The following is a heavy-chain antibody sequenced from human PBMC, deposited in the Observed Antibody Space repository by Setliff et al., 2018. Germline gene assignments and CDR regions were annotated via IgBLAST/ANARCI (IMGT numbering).Heavy chain of an antibody. J-gene: IGHJ4*02. V-gene: IGHV4-61*02. CDR2: IYTSGST. Sequence: SETLSLTCTVSGGSISSGSYYWSWIRQPAGKGLEWIGRIYTSGSTNYNPSLKSRVTISVDTSKNQFSLKLSSVTAADTAVYYCARGGWYSSSWYWYYDSSGYYLFDYWGQGTQVTVSS. D-gene: IGHD3-22*01. CDR1: GGSISSGSYY. CDR3: ARGGWYSSSWYWYYDSSGYYLFDY.